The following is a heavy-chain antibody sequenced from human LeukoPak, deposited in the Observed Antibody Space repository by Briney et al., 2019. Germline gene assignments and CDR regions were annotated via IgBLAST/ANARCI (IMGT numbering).Heavy chain of an antibody. Sequence: GSLRLSCAASGFTFSNYGMTWVRQAPGKGLEWVAVISDSGRSTYYADSLKGRFTISRDNSENTLYLQMNSLRAEDSAVYYCAKEKIVVLATSITGYYYYGMDVWGQGTTVTVSS. J-gene: IGHJ6*02. CDR3: AKEKIVVLATSITGYYYYGMDV. D-gene: IGHD2-2*01. CDR1: GFTFSNYG. V-gene: IGHV3-23*01. CDR2: ISDSGRST.